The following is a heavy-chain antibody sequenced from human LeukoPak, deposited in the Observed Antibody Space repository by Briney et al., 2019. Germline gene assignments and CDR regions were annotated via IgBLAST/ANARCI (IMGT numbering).Heavy chain of an antibody. CDR3: ARAGDPAYDAFDI. CDR1: GYIFIDHY. Sequence: ASVRVSCKASGYIFIDHYMHWVRQAPGQGLEWMGWINPDSGATNYAQKFQGGVTMTRDTSISTAYMELSGLRSDDTAVYYCARAGDPAYDAFDIWGQGTLVTVSS. D-gene: IGHD7-27*01. J-gene: IGHJ3*02. V-gene: IGHV1-2*02. CDR2: INPDSGAT.